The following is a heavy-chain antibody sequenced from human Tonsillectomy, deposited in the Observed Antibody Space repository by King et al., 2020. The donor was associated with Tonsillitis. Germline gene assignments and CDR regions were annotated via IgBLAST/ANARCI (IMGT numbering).Heavy chain of an antibody. CDR2: ISSSSSYT. CDR1: GFTFSDYY. CDR3: ARYSSGRKYYFDY. V-gene: IGHV3-11*06. D-gene: IGHD6-19*01. J-gene: IGHJ4*02. Sequence: QVQLVESGGGLVKPGVTLRLSCAASGFTFSDYYMSWIRQAPGKGLEWGSYISSSSSYTNYADSVKGRFPISRDNAKNSLYLPMNSLRAEDTAVYYCARYSSGRKYYFDYWGQGTLVTVSS.